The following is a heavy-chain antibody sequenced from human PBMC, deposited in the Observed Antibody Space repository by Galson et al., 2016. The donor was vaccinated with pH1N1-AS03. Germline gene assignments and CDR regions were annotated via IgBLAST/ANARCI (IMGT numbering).Heavy chain of an antibody. CDR3: AKDIIIVGASLTGGYFDY. Sequence: SLRLSCAASAFIFSNYGMHWVRQAPGKGLEGVAVISYDGTNKFYADSVKGRFTISRDNSKNTLHLQMNSLRAEDTAVYYCAKDIIIVGASLTGGYFDYWGQGTLVTVSS. D-gene: IGHD1-26*01. CDR1: AFIFSNYG. V-gene: IGHV3-30*18. J-gene: IGHJ4*02. CDR2: ISYDGTNK.